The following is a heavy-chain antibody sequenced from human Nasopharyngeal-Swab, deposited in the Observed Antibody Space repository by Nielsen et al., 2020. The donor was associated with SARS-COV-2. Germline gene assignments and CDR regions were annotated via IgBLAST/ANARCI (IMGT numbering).Heavy chain of an antibody. CDR3: ARMYYDFWSGYYEVYNWFDP. Sequence: WIRQPPGKGLEWIGSIYYSGSTHYNPSLKSRVTISVDTSKNQFSLKLSSVTAADTAVYYCARMYYDFWSGYYEVYNWFDPWGQGTLVTVSS. D-gene: IGHD3-3*01. CDR2: IYYSGST. J-gene: IGHJ5*02. V-gene: IGHV4-39*01.